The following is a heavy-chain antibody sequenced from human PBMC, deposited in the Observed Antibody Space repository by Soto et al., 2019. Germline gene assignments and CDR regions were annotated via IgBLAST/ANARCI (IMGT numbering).Heavy chain of an antibody. V-gene: IGHV4-39*01. D-gene: IGHD2-2*02. J-gene: IGHJ4*02. CDR2: IYYSGST. CDR3: ARRYCSSTSCYMDY. Sequence: QLQLQESGPGLVKPSETLSLTCTVSGGSISSSSYYWGWIRQPPGKGLEWIGSIYYSGSTYYNPSLKSRVTISVDTSKNQSSLKLSSVTAADTAVYYCARRYCSSTSCYMDYWGQGTLVTVSS. CDR1: GGSISSSSYY.